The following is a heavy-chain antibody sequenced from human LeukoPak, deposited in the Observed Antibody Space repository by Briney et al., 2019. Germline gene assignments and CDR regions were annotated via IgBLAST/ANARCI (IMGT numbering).Heavy chain of an antibody. CDR3: ARENTGYSSSLYNWFDL. CDR2: FDPEDGET. Sequence: GASVKVSCKVSGYTLTELSMHWVRQAPGGGLEWRGGFDPEDGETFYAQKFQGRVTMTEDTSTDTAYMELSSLRSEDTAVYYCARENTGYSSSLYNWFDLGGQGTLVSVSS. J-gene: IGHJ5*02. CDR1: GYTLTELS. D-gene: IGHD6-13*01. V-gene: IGHV1-24*01.